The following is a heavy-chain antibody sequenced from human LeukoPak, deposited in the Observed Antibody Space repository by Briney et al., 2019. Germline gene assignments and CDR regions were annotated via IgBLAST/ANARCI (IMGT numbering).Heavy chain of an antibody. Sequence: GGSLRLSCAASGFTFSSYAMSWVRQAPGKGLEWVSAISGSGGSTYYADSVKGRFTISRDNSKNMLYLQTNSLRAEDTAVYYCAKEVEYSSSSDYFDYWGQGTLVTVSS. CDR1: GFTFSSYA. V-gene: IGHV3-23*01. CDR2: ISGSGGST. J-gene: IGHJ4*02. D-gene: IGHD6-6*01. CDR3: AKEVEYSSSSDYFDY.